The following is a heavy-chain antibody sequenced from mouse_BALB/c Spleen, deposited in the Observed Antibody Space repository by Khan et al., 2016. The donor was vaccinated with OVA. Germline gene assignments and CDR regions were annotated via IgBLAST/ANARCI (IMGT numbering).Heavy chain of an antibody. CDR2: ISSTSST. D-gene: IGHD2-14*01. CDR1: GYSITSDYA. V-gene: IGHV3-2*02. J-gene: IGHJ4*01. CDR3: ARSLYYSYGYALDC. Sequence: VQLKESGPGLVKPSQSLSLTCTVTGYSITSDYAWNWIRQFPGNKLEWMGYISSTSSTSYNPSLKSRISFTRDTSKNQFFLQLKSVTTEDTATYYCARSLYYSYGYALDCWGRGTSVTVSS.